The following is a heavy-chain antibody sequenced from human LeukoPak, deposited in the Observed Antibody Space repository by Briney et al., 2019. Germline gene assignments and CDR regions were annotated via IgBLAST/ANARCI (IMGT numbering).Heavy chain of an antibody. CDR2: ICSSGRTV. V-gene: IGHV3-48*01. D-gene: IGHD2-8*01. CDR3: ARDINYCTPTLCHRNWFDP. CDR1: EFSLSSYS. Sequence: PGGSLRLSCAASEFSLSSYSMDWFRQTPGKGLEWISYICSSGRTVYYADSVEGRFTVSRDNAKNALYLEMNDLRAEDSAVYYCARDINYCTPTLCHRNWFDPWGQGTLVTVSS. J-gene: IGHJ5*02.